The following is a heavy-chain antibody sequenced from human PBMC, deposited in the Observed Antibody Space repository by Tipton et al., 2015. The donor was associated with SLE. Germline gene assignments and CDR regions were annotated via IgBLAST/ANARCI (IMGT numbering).Heavy chain of an antibody. CDR3: AKDGQLVLYASYFDH. D-gene: IGHD2-8*02. V-gene: IGHV3-23*01. CDR1: GFTFSSYA. Sequence: SLRLSCATSGFTFSSYALSWVRRAPGKGLEWGSAISGGGGSTYYADFVKGRFSISIDKSKKTLFLQMNSLRVEDTAVYYCAKDGQLVLYASYFDHWGQGTLVTVSS. CDR2: ISGGGGST. J-gene: IGHJ4*02.